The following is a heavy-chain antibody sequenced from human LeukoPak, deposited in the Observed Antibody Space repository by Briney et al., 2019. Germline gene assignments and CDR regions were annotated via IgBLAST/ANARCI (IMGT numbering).Heavy chain of an antibody. V-gene: IGHV1-18*01. J-gene: IGHJ4*02. CDR3: ARDLPIRDYDILTGYYWD. CDR2: ISAYNGNT. CDR1: GYTFTSYG. D-gene: IGHD3-9*01. Sequence: ASVKVSCKASGYTFTSYGISWVRQAPGQGLEWMGWISAYNGNTNYAQKLQGRVTMTTDTSTSTAYMELRSLRSDDTAVYYCARDLPIRDYDILTGYYWDWGQGTLVTVSS.